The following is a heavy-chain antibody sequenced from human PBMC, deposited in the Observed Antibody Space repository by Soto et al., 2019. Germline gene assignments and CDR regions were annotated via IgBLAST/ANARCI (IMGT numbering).Heavy chain of an antibody. D-gene: IGHD6-13*01. CDR1: GFTFNNYW. CDR3: SKDLQLSSWSALEY. J-gene: IGHJ4*02. Sequence: EVQLVESGGGLVQPGGSLRISCEASGFTFNNYWMHWVRQAPGKGLVWVSRINHDGSVTTYADSVRGRFTVSRDNAKNTLYLQMNGLRAEDTAVYYCSKDLQLSSWSALEYWGQGTLVTVSS. CDR2: INHDGSVT. V-gene: IGHV3-74*01.